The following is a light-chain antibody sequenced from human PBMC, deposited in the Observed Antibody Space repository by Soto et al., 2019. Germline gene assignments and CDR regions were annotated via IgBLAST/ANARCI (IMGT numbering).Light chain of an antibody. J-gene: IGLJ1*01. V-gene: IGLV1-44*01. CDR3: AAWDDSLNGYV. CDR2: LNN. CDR1: RSNIGSHT. Sequence: HSVLTQPPSASGTPGQRVTVSCSGSRSNIGSHTVNWYQQLPGTAPKLLIYLNNQQPSGVPDRFSGSKSGTSASLAISGVQSEDEDDYYCAAWDDSLNGYVFGTGTKLTVL.